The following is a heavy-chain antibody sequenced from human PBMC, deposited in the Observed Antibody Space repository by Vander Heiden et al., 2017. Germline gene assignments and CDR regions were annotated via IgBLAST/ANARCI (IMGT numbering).Heavy chain of an antibody. D-gene: IGHD3-22*01. V-gene: IGHV3-30*18. CDR2: ISYDESNK. Sequence: QVQLVESGVGVVQPGRSLRLSCAASGFTFSTYAMPWVRQAPGKGPECVAVISYDESNKYHADSVKGRFTISRDNSKNTLYLQMNSLRAEDTAVYDCAKGTSSGYYPPIDYWGQGTLGTVSS. CDR1: GFTFSTYA. CDR3: AKGTSSGYYPPIDY. J-gene: IGHJ4*02.